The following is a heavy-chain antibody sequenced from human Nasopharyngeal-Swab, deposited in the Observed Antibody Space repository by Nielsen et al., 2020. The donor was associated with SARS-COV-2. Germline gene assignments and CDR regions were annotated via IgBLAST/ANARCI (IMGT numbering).Heavy chain of an antibody. D-gene: IGHD5-12*01. V-gene: IGHV3-21*01. J-gene: IGHJ4*02. CDR1: GFTFSNYS. CDR3: ARDLYSGYGGGY. Sequence: GESLKISCAASGFTFSNYSMNWVRQAPGKGLEWVSSISSTSSYIYYADSVKGRFTISRDNAKNSLYLQMKSLRAEDTAVYYCARDLYSGYGGGYWGQGTLVTVSS. CDR2: ISSTSSYI.